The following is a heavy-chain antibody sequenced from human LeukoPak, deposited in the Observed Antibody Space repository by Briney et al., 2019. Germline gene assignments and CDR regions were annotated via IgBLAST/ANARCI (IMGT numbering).Heavy chain of an antibody. CDR1: GFTFSGYA. CDR2: ISSSSSYI. V-gene: IGHV3-21*01. D-gene: IGHD6-19*01. Sequence: PGASLRLSCAASGFTFSGYAMNWVRQAPGKGLEWVSSISSSSSYIYYADSVKGRFTISRDNAKNSLYLQMNSLRAEDTAVYYCARLSNSSGWFSLDYWGQGTLVTVSS. CDR3: ARLSNSSGWFSLDY. J-gene: IGHJ4*02.